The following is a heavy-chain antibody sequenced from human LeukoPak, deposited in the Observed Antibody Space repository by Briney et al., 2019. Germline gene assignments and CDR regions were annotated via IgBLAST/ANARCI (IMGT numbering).Heavy chain of an antibody. D-gene: IGHD3-22*01. CDR3: ARETYDSSGHYYDY. Sequence: PSETLSLTCAVYGGSFSGYYWSWIRQPPGKGLEWIGYMYYSGSTNYNPSLKSRVTISVDTSKNQFSLKLSSVTAADTAVYYCARETYDSSGHYYDYWGQGTLVTVSS. CDR1: GGSFSGYY. CDR2: MYYSGST. J-gene: IGHJ4*02. V-gene: IGHV4-34*11.